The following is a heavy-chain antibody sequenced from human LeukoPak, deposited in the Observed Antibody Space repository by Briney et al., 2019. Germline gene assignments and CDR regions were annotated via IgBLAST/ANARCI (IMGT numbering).Heavy chain of an antibody. Sequence: PGGYLRLSCAASGFTVSSNYMSWVRQAPGKGLEWVSVIYSGGSTYCADSVKGRFTISRDNSKNTLYLQMNSLRAEDTAVYYCARDYWYSSSSGGYDAFDIWGQGTMVTVSS. CDR3: ARDYWYSSSSGGYDAFDI. J-gene: IGHJ3*02. CDR1: GFTVSSNY. CDR2: IYSGGST. V-gene: IGHV3-66*02. D-gene: IGHD6-6*01.